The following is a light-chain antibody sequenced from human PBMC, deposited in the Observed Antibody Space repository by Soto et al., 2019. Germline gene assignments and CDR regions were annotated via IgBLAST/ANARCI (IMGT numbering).Light chain of an antibody. CDR3: CSYAGGNTWV. J-gene: IGLJ3*02. Sequence: QSALTQPRSVSGSPGQSVTISCTGTSSDVGRYDYVSWYQSHPDKAPRLVIYDVSKRPSGVPDRFSVSKSGNTASLTISGLQADHEADYYCCSYAGGNTWVFGGGTKLTVL. V-gene: IGLV2-11*01. CDR2: DVS. CDR1: SSDVGRYDY.